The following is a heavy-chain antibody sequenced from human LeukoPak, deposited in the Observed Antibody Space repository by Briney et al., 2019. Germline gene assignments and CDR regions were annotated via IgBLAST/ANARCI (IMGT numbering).Heavy chain of an antibody. Sequence: GGSLRLSCVTSGLTFTNHGFHWLRQAADKGLEWMAFVRNDGFDTYHSNSVKGRFSISRDDSKNTVYLQMNSLRAEDTALYYCARDRGKDYFGDWGQGTQVTVSS. CDR3: ARDRGKDYFGD. CDR1: GLTFTNHG. D-gene: IGHD4-23*01. CDR2: VRNDGFDT. J-gene: IGHJ4*02. V-gene: IGHV3-30*02.